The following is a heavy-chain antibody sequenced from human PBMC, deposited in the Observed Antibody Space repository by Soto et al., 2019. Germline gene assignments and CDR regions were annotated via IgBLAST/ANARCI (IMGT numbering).Heavy chain of an antibody. CDR3: ARVNSSSWDRVYYYGMDV. Sequence: PSETLSLTCTVSGGSISSYYWSWIRQPPGKGLEWIGYIYYSGSTNYNPSLKSRVTISVDTSKNQFSLKLSSVTAADTAVYYCARVNSSSWDRVYYYGMDVWGQGTTVTVSS. CDR1: GGSISSYY. D-gene: IGHD6-13*01. J-gene: IGHJ6*02. V-gene: IGHV4-59*01. CDR2: IYYSGST.